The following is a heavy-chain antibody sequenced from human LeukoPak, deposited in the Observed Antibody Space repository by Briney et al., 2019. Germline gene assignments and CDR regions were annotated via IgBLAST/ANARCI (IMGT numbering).Heavy chain of an antibody. CDR1: GYTFTGYY. Sequence: ASVKVSCKXSGYTFTGYYMHWVRQAPGQGLERMGWINPNSGGTNYAQKFQGRVTMTRDTSISTAYMELSRLRSDDTAVYYCARGGIRGSGSYYIKDYWGQGTLVTVSS. D-gene: IGHD1-26*01. V-gene: IGHV1-2*02. CDR3: ARGGIRGSGSYYIKDY. CDR2: INPNSGGT. J-gene: IGHJ4*02.